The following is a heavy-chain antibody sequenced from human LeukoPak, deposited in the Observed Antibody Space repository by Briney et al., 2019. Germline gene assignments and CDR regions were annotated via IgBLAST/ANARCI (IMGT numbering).Heavy chain of an antibody. CDR2: IYYSGST. J-gene: IGHJ4*02. D-gene: IGHD4-23*01. CDR3: ARGRRQGGNSAASYFDY. CDR1: GGSISSYY. Sequence: KPSETLSLTCTVSGGSISSYYWSWIRQPPGKGPEWIGYIYYSGSTNYNPSLKSRVTISVDTSKNQFSLKLSSVTAADTAVYYCARGRRQGGNSAASYFDYWGQGTLVTVSS. V-gene: IGHV4-59*01.